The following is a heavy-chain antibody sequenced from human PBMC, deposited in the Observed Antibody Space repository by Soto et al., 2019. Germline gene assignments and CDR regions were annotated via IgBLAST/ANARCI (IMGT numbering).Heavy chain of an antibody. Sequence: GGSLRLSCAAPGFTFDDYAMHWVRQAPGKGLEWVSAISGSGGSTYYADSVKGRFTISRDNSKNTLYLQMNSLRAEDTALYYCAKLITIFGVVIGDYYFDYWGQGTLVTVSS. J-gene: IGHJ4*02. CDR3: AKLITIFGVVIGDYYFDY. CDR1: GFTFDDYA. CDR2: ISGSGGST. D-gene: IGHD3-3*01. V-gene: IGHV3-23*01.